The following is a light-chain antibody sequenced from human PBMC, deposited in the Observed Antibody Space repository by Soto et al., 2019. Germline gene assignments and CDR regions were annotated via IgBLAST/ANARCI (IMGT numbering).Light chain of an antibody. J-gene: IGKJ4*01. CDR1: QSVSSSH. V-gene: IGKV3-20*01. Sequence: EIGLSQSPGTLSLSPGERATVSCRAIQSVSSSHLAWYQHKPGQAPRLLIYAASSRATGSPDRFSGGGSGTDFTLTISRLEPEDFAVYYCQQYGSSRALTFGGGTKVAIK. CDR3: QQYGSSRALT. CDR2: AAS.